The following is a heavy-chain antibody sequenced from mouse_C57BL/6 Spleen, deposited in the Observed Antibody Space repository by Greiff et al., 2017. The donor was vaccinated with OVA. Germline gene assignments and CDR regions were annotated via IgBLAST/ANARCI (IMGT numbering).Heavy chain of an antibody. V-gene: IGHV5-17*01. J-gene: IGHJ1*03. Sequence: EVKLMESGGGLVKPGGSLKLSCAASGFTFSDYGMHWVRQAPEKGLEWVAYISSGSSTIYYADTVKGRFTISRDNAKNTLLLQMTSLRSEDTAMYYCARAMITGYFDVWGTGTTVTVSS. CDR1: GFTFSDYG. CDR2: ISSGSSTI. CDR3: ARAMITGYFDV. D-gene: IGHD2-4*01.